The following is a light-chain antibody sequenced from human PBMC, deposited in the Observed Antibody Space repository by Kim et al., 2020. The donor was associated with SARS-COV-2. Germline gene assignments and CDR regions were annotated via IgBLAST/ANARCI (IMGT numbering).Light chain of an antibody. CDR3: NSRDSSGNHYV. J-gene: IGLJ1*01. V-gene: IGLV3-19*01. Sequence: ALETKVRITGQGNSLRSCYASWYQKRPGQAPVIVMYGKNHRTSGIPDRFSGSSSGNTASLTITGAQAEYEDDYYCNSRDSSGNHYVFGTGTKVTVL. CDR2: GKN. CDR1: SLRSCY.